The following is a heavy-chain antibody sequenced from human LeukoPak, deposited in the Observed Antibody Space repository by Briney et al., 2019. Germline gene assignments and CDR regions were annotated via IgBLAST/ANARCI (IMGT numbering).Heavy chain of an antibody. J-gene: IGHJ3*02. CDR3: ARGENPLDAFDI. V-gene: IGHV1-18*01. CDR1: GYSFSDCG. Sequence: GASVKVSCKASGYSFSDCGINWVRQAPGQGLEWMGWISAYSGNTYFAQNFQGRVTLTTDTSTSTGYMELRTLGSDDTAVYYCARGENPLDAFDIWGQGTMVTVSS. CDR2: ISAYSGNT.